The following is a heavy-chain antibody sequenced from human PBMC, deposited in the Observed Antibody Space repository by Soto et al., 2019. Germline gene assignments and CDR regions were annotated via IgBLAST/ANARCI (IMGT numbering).Heavy chain of an antibody. V-gene: IGHV1-18*01. CDR1: GYTFTSYG. CDR3: ARGGRIYCSGGSCYFDY. Sequence: ASVKVSCKASGYTFTSYGISWVRQAPGQGLEWMGWISAYNGNTNYAQKLQGRVTMTTDTSTSTAYMELRSLRSDDTAVYYCARGGRIYCSGGSCYFDYWGQGTLVTVS. J-gene: IGHJ4*02. D-gene: IGHD2-15*01. CDR2: ISAYNGNT.